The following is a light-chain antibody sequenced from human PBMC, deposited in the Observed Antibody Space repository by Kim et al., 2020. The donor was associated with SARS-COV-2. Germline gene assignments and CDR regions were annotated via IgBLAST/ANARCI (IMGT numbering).Light chain of an antibody. CDR2: GES. CDR1: QSVSRNY. Sequence: EIVLTQSPGTLSVSPGERATLSCRASQSVSRNYLAWYQHKPGQPPRLLIYGESNRATGIPDRFSGSGSGTDFTLTISKVQVDDFALYYCQQYGNSPLTFGGGTKVEIK. CDR3: QQYGNSPLT. V-gene: IGKV3-20*01. J-gene: IGKJ4*01.